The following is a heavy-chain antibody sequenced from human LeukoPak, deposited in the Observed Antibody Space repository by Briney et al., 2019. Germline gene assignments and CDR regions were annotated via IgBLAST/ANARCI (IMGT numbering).Heavy chain of an antibody. J-gene: IGHJ6*03. D-gene: IGHD2-15*01. CDR2: IYSGGST. CDR3: ARDRGAATKWNYYYYYMDV. CDR1: GFTVSSNY. Sequence: GGSLRLSCAASGFTVSSNYMSWVRQAPGKGLEWVSVIYSGGSTYYADSVKGRFTISRDNSKNTLYLQMNSLGGEDTAVYYCARDRGAATKWNYYYYYMDVWGKGTTVSVSS. V-gene: IGHV3-53*01.